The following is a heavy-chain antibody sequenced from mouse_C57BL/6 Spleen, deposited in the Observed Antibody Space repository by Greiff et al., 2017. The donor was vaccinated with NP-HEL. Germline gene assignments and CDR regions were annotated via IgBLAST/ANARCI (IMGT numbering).Heavy chain of an antibody. V-gene: IGHV1-64*01. D-gene: IGHD2-14*01. J-gene: IGHJ4*01. CDR3: ARYYRDYYAMDY. Sequence: QLKQPGAELVKPGASVKLSCKASGYTFTSYWMHWVKQRPGQGLEWIGMIHPNSGSTNYNEKFKSKATLTVDKSSSTAYMQLSSLTSEDSAVYYCARYYRDYYAMDYWGQGTSVTVSS. CDR1: GYTFTSYW. CDR2: IHPNSGST.